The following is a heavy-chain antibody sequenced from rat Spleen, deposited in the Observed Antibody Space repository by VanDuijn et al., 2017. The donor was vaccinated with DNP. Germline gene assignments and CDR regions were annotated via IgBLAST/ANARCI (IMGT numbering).Heavy chain of an antibody. CDR1: GFSLTNYA. CDR3: TRGVTTVVTGWFAY. D-gene: IGHD1-1*01. CDR2: VSSGGNT. Sequence: QVQLKESGPGLVQPSQTLSLTCTVSGFSLTNYAVGWVRQPPGKGLEWIAAVSSGGNTYYNSALKSRLSISRDTSKSQVFLKMNSLQTEDTAIYYCTRGVTTVVTGWFAYWGQGTLVTVSS. V-gene: IGHV2S12*01. J-gene: IGHJ3*01.